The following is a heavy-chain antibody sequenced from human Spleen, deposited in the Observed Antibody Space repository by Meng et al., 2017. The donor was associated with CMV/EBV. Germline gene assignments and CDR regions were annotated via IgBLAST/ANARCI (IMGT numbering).Heavy chain of an antibody. D-gene: IGHD3-3*01. CDR3: ARDRPGTYYDFWSGYYTGGGWFDP. Sequence: GSLRLSCTVSGDSISRGSYYWTWIRQHPGKGLEWIGYIYYSGSTNYNPSLKSRVTISVDTSKNQFSLKLSSVTAADTAVYYCARDRPGTYYDFWSGYYTGGGWFDPWGQGTLVTVSS. V-gene: IGHV4-61*01. CDR2: IYYSGST. CDR1: GDSISRGSYY. J-gene: IGHJ5*02.